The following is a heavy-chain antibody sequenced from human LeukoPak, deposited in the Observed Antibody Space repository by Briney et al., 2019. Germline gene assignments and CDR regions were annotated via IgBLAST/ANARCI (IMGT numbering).Heavy chain of an antibody. CDR3: ARGGIYYYGSGRRYYFDY. J-gene: IGHJ4*02. D-gene: IGHD3-10*01. CDR1: GGSFSGYY. CDR2: INHSGST. Sequence: SETLSLTCAVYGGSFSGYYWSWIRQPPGKGLEWIGEINHSGSTNYNPSLKSRVTISVDTSKNQSSLKLSSVTAADTAVYYCARGGIYYYGSGRRYYFDYWGQGTLVTVSS. V-gene: IGHV4-34*01.